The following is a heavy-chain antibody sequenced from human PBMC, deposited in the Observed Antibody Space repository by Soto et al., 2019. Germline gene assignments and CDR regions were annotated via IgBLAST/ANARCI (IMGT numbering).Heavy chain of an antibody. D-gene: IGHD2-8*01. CDR2: ISGSGGST. V-gene: IGHV3-23*01. CDR3: AKGREMVYATDY. CDR1: GFTFSSYA. J-gene: IGHJ4*02. Sequence: EVQLLESGGGLVQPGGSLRLSCAASGFTFSSYAMSWVRQAPGKGLEWVSAISGSGGSTYYADSVKGRFTISRDNSKYTLYLQMNSLRAEDTAVYYCAKGREMVYATDYWGQGTLVTVSS.